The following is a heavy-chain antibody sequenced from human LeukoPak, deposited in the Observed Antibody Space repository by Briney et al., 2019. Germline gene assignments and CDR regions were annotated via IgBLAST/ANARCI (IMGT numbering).Heavy chain of an antibody. D-gene: IGHD3-3*01. CDR1: GGSISSYY. CDR3: VRQGTNSGYYLLDY. Sequence: SETLSLTCTVSGGSISSYYWSWIRQPPGKGLEWIGYIYYSGSTNYNPSLKSRVTISVDTSKNQFSLKLSSVTVADTATYYCVRQGTNSGYYLLDYWGPGHLVTVSS. J-gene: IGHJ4*02. V-gene: IGHV4-59*08. CDR2: IYYSGST.